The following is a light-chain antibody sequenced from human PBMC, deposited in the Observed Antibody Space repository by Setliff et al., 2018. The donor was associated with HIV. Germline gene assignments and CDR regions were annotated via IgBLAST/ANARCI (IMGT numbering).Light chain of an antibody. CDR2: EVS. CDR1: SSDVGSYNL. V-gene: IGLV2-23*02. J-gene: IGLJ1*01. CDR3: CSYAGSSTPYV. Sequence: QSVLTQPASVSGSPGQSITISCTGTSSDVGSYNLVSWYQQHPGKAPKLMIYEVSKRPSGFSNRISGSKSGNTASLTISGLQAEDEADYYCCSYAGSSTPYVFGTGTKGTVL.